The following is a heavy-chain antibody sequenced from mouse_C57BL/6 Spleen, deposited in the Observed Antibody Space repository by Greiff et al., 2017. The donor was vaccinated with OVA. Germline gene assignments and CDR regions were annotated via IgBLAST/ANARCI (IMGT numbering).Heavy chain of an antibody. Sequence: QVQLQQPGAELVRPGSSVKLSCKASGYTFTSYWMDWVKQRPGQGLEWIGNIYPSDSETHYNQKFKDKATLTVDKSSSTAYMQLSSLTSEDSAVYYCARGDYGSSSGFAYWGQGTLVTVSA. CDR2: IYPSDSET. D-gene: IGHD1-1*01. CDR1: GYTFTSYW. J-gene: IGHJ3*01. CDR3: ARGDYGSSSGFAY. V-gene: IGHV1-61*01.